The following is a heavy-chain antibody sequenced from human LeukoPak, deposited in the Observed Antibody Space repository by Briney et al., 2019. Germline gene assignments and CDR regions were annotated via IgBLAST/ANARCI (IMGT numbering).Heavy chain of an antibody. V-gene: IGHV3-66*01. CDR3: AKYSPKAAAGTSFGP. J-gene: IGHJ5*02. CDR2: IHSGGDT. CDR1: GFTFSSYS. D-gene: IGHD6-13*01. Sequence: GGSLRLSCAASGFTFSSYSMNWVRQAPGKGLEWVSLIHSGGDTFYTDSVKGRFTISRDNSKNTLYLQMNSLRGEDTAVYYCAKYSPKAAAGTSFGPWAREPWSPSPQ.